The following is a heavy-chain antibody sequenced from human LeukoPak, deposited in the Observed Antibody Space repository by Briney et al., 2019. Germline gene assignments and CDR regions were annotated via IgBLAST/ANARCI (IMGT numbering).Heavy chain of an antibody. Sequence: SETLSLTCTVSGGSISSSSYYWGWIRQPPGKGLEWIGSIYYSGSTYYNPSLKSRVTISVDTSKNQFSLKLSSVTAADTAMYYCAREQIQLWDPDAFDIWGQGTMVTVSS. J-gene: IGHJ3*02. CDR2: IYYSGST. CDR3: AREQIQLWDPDAFDI. CDR1: GGSISSSSYY. V-gene: IGHV4-39*07. D-gene: IGHD5-18*01.